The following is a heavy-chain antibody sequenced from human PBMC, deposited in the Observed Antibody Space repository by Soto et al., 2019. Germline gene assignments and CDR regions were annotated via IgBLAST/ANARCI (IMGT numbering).Heavy chain of an antibody. CDR2: IYYSGTT. D-gene: IGHD6-19*01. J-gene: IGHJ4*02. CDR1: GGSISSSSYY. Sequence: PSETLSLTCTVSGGSISSSSYYWGWIRQPPGKGLEWIASIYYSGTTYYNSSLKSRVTISVDTSKNQFSLKLSSVTAADTAVYYCARRRYSSGWYFDYWGQGTLVTVSS. CDR3: ARRRYSSGWYFDY. V-gene: IGHV4-39*01.